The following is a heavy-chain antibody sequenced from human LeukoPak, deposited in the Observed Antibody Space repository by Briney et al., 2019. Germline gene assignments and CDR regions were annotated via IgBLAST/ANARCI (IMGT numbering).Heavy chain of an antibody. D-gene: IGHD4-17*01. CDR3: AKDLSGDYGTNY. Sequence: GGSLRLSRAASGFTFSSYSMNWVRQAPGKGLEWVSSITSSNNYIYYGDSVKGRFTTSRDNSKNTLYLQMNSLRAEDTAVYYCAKDLSGDYGTNYWGQGTLVTVSS. V-gene: IGHV3-21*01. CDR1: GFTFSSYS. CDR2: ITSSNNYI. J-gene: IGHJ4*02.